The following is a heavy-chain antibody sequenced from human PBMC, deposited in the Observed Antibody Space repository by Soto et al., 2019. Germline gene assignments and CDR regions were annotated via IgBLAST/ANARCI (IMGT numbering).Heavy chain of an antibody. CDR1: GYTFTSYD. J-gene: IGHJ6*03. CDR3: ARGRSEYSGYRYYYMDV. Sequence: ASVKASCKASGYTFTSYDINWVREASGQGLEWMGWMNPNSGNTGYAQKFQGRVTMTRNTSISTAYMELSSLRSEDTAVYYCARGRSEYSGYRYYYMDVWGKGTTVTVSS. D-gene: IGHD5-12*01. CDR2: MNPNSGNT. V-gene: IGHV1-8*01.